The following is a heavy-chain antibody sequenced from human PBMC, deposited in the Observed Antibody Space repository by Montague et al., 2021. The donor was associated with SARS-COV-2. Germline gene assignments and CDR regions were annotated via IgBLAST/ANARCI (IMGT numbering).Heavy chain of an antibody. J-gene: IGHJ4*02. CDR3: ASGYDLLTGYYPFDY. Sequence: SMRLSCAASGFPLSSYAMHWVRQAPGKGLEWVAVISYDGSNKYYADSVKGRFTISRDNSKNTLYLQMNSLRAEDTAVYYCASGYDLLTGYYPFDYWGQGTLVTVSS. CDR2: ISYDGSNK. V-gene: IGHV3-30*04. D-gene: IGHD3-9*01. CDR1: GFPLSSYA.